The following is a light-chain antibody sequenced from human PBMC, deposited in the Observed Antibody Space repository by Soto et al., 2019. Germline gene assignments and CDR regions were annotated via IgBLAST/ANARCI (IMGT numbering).Light chain of an antibody. V-gene: IGKV4-1*01. CDR3: QQYYDLPLT. CDR1: QSVFYDSNKKNY. J-gene: IGKJ4*01. CDR2: WAS. Sequence: DFVMTQSPDSLSVSLGERATINCKSSQSVFYDSNKKNYFAWYQQKPGQPPKLLFYWASTRASGIPARFSASVSGTDFTLTISSLQAEDVAVYYCQQYYDLPLTFGGGTKVDIK.